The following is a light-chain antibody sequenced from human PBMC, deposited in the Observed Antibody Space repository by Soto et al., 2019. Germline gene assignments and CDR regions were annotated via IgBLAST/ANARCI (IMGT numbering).Light chain of an antibody. Sequence: IVMTQSPLPLSVTPGEAASIFCMSSARLLHKNGYNYVDWYMQKPGQSPQLLIYLGSNRASGVPDRFSSSGSDTYFTLEISRVEAEDVGVYYCLQPLENFRTFGQGTNVEIK. CDR2: LGS. V-gene: IGKV2-28*01. CDR3: LQPLENFRT. CDR1: ARLLHKNGYNY. J-gene: IGKJ1*01.